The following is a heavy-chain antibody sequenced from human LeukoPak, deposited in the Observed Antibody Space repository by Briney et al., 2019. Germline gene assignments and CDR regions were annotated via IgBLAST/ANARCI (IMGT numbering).Heavy chain of an antibody. J-gene: IGHJ4*02. Sequence: SSETLSLTCTVSGGSISDYYWSWIRQPPGKGLEWIAYINYSGNTDYNPSLKSRVTISVDTSKNHFSLKLNSVTAADTAVYYCARLNVLNNSVLHHFDRWGQGTLVTVSS. D-gene: IGHD1/OR15-1a*01. CDR2: INYSGNT. CDR1: GGSISDYY. CDR3: ARLNVLNNSVLHHFDR. V-gene: IGHV4-59*08.